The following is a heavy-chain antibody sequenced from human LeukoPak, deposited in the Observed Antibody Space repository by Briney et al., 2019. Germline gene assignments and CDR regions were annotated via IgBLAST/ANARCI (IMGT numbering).Heavy chain of an antibody. CDR2: IFSDGSST. V-gene: IGHV3-74*01. CDR3: ARELRGLYDILTGYGWGLHSIGIDY. D-gene: IGHD3-9*01. CDR1: GFTFSSTW. J-gene: IGHJ4*02. Sequence: PGGSLRLSCAASGFTFSSTWMHWVRQAPGKGLVWVSRIFSDGSSTTYADSVKGRFTISRDNAKNTLYLQMNSLRAEDTAVYYCARELRGLYDILTGYGWGLHSIGIDYWGQGTLVTVSS.